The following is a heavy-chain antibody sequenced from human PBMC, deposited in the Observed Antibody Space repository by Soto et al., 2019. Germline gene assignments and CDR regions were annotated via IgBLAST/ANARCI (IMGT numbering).Heavy chain of an antibody. CDR2: INHSGST. D-gene: IGHD3-9*01. Sequence: PSETLSLTCAVYGGSFSGYYWTWIRQPPGTGLEWIGEINHSGSTNYNPSLKSRVTISVDTSKNQFSLKLTSVTAADTAIYYCGRDPAPQDNDNLTGYFHFDYWGQGTLVTVSS. V-gene: IGHV4-34*01. J-gene: IGHJ4*02. CDR1: GGSFSGYY. CDR3: GRDPAPQDNDNLTGYFHFDY.